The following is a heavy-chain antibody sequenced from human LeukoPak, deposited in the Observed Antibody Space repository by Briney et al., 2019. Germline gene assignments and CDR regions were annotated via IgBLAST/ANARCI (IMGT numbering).Heavy chain of an antibody. J-gene: IGHJ4*02. Sequence: ASVKVSCKASGYTFTSYYMHWVRQAPGQGLEWMGWISAYNGNRNSVQKFQGRVTMTTDISTSTAYMELRSLRSDDTAVYYCARDLGVDSSMIFFDYWGQGTVVTVSS. CDR2: ISAYNGNR. V-gene: IGHV1-18*04. CDR1: GYTFTSYY. CDR3: ARDLGVDSSMIFFDY. D-gene: IGHD3-16*01.